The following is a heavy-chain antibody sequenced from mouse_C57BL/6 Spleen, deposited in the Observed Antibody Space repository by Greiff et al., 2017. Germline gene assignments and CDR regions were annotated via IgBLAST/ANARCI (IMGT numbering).Heavy chain of an antibody. CDR1: GYTFTGYW. D-gene: IGHD1-1*01. V-gene: IGHV1-9*01. J-gene: IGHJ3*01. CDR3: ASITTVVASRAWFAY. Sequence: VKLMESGAELMKPGASVKLSCKATGYTFTGYWIEWVKQRPGHGLEWIGEVLPGSGSTNYNEKFKGKATFTADTSSNTAYMQLSSLTTEDSDIYYCASITTVVASRAWFAYWGQGTLVTVSA. CDR2: VLPGSGST.